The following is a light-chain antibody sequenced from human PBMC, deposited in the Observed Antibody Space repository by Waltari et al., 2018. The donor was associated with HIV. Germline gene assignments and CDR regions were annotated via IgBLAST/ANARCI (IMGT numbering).Light chain of an antibody. J-gene: IGLJ2*01. V-gene: IGLV3-19*01. CDR1: SLRNYF. Sequence: SSAVTQDPTVSVALGQTVRITCQGDSLRNYFPSWYQQKPGQAPVLVIYGENNRPSGIPDRFSGSTSGNTASVIITGAQAEDEAEYYCNSRDSSGNRLVVFGGGTKLTVL. CDR3: NSRDSSGNRLVV. CDR2: GEN.